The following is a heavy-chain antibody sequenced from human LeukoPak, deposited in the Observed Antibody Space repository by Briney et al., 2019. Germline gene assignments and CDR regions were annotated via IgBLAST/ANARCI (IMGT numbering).Heavy chain of an antibody. D-gene: IGHD3-22*01. Sequence: SVKVSCKASGGTFSSYAIGWVRQAPGQGLEWMGGIIPIFGTANYAQKFQGRVTITADESTSTAYMELSSLRSEDTAVYYCARDSSGRDAFDIWGQGTMVTVSS. CDR1: GGTFSSYA. J-gene: IGHJ3*02. V-gene: IGHV1-69*01. CDR3: ARDSSGRDAFDI. CDR2: IIPIFGTA.